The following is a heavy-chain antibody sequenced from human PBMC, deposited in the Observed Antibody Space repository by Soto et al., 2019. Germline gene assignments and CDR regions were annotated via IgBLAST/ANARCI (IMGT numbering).Heavy chain of an antibody. J-gene: IGHJ3*02. Sequence: SVKVSCKASGFTFTSSAVQWVRQARGQRLEWIGWIVVGSGNTNYAQKFQERVTITRDMSTSTAYMELSRLRSEDTAVYYCAASIDDSGGYLVSGFGIWGRGTMVTV. CDR2: IVVGSGNT. CDR1: GFTFTSSA. D-gene: IGHD3-22*01. CDR3: AASIDDSGGYLVSGFGI. V-gene: IGHV1-58*01.